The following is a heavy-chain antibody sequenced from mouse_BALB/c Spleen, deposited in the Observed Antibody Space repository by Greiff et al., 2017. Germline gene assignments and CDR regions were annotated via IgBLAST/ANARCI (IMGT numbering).Heavy chain of an antibody. CDR2: IYPGNSDT. CDR3: TEGANYYAMDY. CDR1: GYSFTSYW. V-gene: IGHV1-5*01. J-gene: IGHJ4*01. Sequence: VQLQQSGTVLARPGASVKMSCKASGYSFTSYWMHWVKQRPGQGLEWIGAIYPGNSDTSYNQKFKGKAKLTAVTSASTAYMELSSLTNEDSAVYYCTEGANYYAMDYWGQGTSVTVSS.